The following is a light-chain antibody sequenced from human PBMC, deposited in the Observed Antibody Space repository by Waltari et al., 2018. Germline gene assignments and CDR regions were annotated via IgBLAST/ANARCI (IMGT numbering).Light chain of an antibody. CDR2: DVS. CDR1: QSVSDG. CDR3: QHYSHSSPWT. J-gene: IGKJ1*01. Sequence: DIQMTQSPSTLSASVGDRVTITCRASQSVSDGLAWYQQKPGKAPELLIFDVSTLKSGVPSRFSGRGSGTEFTLTISSLQPDDFATYYCQHYSHSSPWTFGQGTKVEIK. V-gene: IGKV1-5*01.